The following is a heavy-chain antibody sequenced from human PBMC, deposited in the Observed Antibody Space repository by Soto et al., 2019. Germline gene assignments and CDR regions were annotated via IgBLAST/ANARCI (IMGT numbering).Heavy chain of an antibody. CDR2: ISRSGDST. Sequence: GRPKRLPSAAFGLNFGSLAIPRVSKAKGKGLEWVSTISRSGDSTYYRDSVKGRFTISRDNSKNTVYLQMNSLRAEDTAGYYCAKTDKFNPQSSGWANRFDYWGQGTLVTVSS. V-gene: IGHV3-23*01. CDR3: AKTDKFNPQSSGWANRFDY. CDR1: GLNFGSLA. D-gene: IGHD6-19*01. J-gene: IGHJ4*02.